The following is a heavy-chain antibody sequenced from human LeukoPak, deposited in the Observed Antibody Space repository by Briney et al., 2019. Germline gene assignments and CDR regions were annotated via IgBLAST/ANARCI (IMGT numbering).Heavy chain of an antibody. D-gene: IGHD2-15*01. CDR1: GFTFSSYG. Sequence: GGSLRLSCAASGFTFSSYGMHWVRQAPGKGLEWVAVISYDGSNKYYADSVKGRFTISRDNSKNTLYLQINSLRAEDTAVYYCAKVGPDCSGGSCYSGLDYWGQGTLVTVSS. J-gene: IGHJ4*02. CDR2: ISYDGSNK. V-gene: IGHV3-30*18. CDR3: AKVGPDCSGGSCYSGLDY.